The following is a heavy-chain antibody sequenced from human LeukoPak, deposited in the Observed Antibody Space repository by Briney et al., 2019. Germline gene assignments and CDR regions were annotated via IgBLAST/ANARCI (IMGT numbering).Heavy chain of an antibody. V-gene: IGHV1-2*02. CDR2: INPNSGGT. J-gene: IGHJ5*02. CDR1: GYTFTGYY. D-gene: IGHD2-2*01. Sequence: ASVKVSCKASGYTFTGYYMHWVRQAPGQGLEGMGWINPNSGGTNYAQKFQGRVTMTRDTSISTAYMELSRLRSDDTAVYYCARGFDIVVVPAPNWFDPWGQGTLVTVSS. CDR3: ARGFDIVVVPAPNWFDP.